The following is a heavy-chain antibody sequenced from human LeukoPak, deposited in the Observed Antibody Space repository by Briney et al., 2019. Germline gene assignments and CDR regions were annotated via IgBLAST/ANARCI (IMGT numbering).Heavy chain of an antibody. CDR2: ISSSGSTI. CDR1: GFTLSSYE. J-gene: IGHJ4*02. Sequence: PGGSLRLSCAASGFTLSSYEMNWVRQAPGKGLEWVSYISSSGSTIYYADSVKGRFTISRDNAKNSLYLQMNSLRAEDTAVYYCARNPPDSSGWFIHYYFDYWGQGTLVTVSS. V-gene: IGHV3-48*03. D-gene: IGHD6-19*01. CDR3: ARNPPDSSGWFIHYYFDY.